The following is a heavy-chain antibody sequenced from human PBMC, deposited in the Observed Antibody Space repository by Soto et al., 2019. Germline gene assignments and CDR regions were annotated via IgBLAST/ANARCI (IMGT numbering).Heavy chain of an antibody. D-gene: IGHD3-16*01. J-gene: IGHJ4*02. CDR3: AKSGATFSGDFDG. V-gene: IGHV1-18*01. CDR1: GYTFTGYG. CDR2: ISAYNGNT. Sequence: QVQLVQSGAEVKKPGASVKVSCKASGYTFTGYGITWGGQPPGQGLEWMGWISAYNGNTIYAQKLQGRVTLTTDTSTNTAYMELRSLRSDDTAVYYCAKSGATFSGDFDGWGQGTLVTVSS.